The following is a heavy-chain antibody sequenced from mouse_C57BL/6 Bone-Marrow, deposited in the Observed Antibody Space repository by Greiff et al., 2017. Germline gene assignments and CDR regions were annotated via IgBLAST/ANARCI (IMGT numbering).Heavy chain of an antibody. V-gene: IGHV14-1*01. J-gene: IGHJ1*03. Sequence: EVQLQQSGAELVRPGASVKLSCTASGFNIKDYYMHWVKQRPEQGLEWIGRIDPEDGDTESAPKFQGKATMTADTSSNTAYLQLSSLTSEDTAVYYCISYYYYRYFEVWGTGTTVTVSS. CDR1: GFNIKDYY. D-gene: IGHD1-1*01. CDR3: ISYYYYRYFEV. CDR2: IDPEDGDT.